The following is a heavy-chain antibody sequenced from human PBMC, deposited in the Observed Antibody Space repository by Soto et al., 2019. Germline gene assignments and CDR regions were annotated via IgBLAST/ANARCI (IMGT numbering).Heavy chain of an antibody. V-gene: IGHV5-10-1*01. CDR1: GYSFTSYW. D-gene: IGHD3-3*01. J-gene: IGHJ6*02. CDR3: ASTFWSGYYISPPYYYYGMDV. Sequence: GESLKISCKGSGYSFTSYWISWVRQMPGKGLEWMGRIDPSDSYTNYSPSFQGHVTISADKSISTAYLQWSSLKASDTAMYYCASTFWSGYYISPPYYYYGMDVWGQGTTVTVSS. CDR2: IDPSDSYT.